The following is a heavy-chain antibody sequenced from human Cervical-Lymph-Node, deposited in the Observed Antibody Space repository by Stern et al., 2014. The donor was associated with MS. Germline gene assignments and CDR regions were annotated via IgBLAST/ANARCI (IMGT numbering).Heavy chain of an antibody. V-gene: IGHV1-69*01. CDR1: GGTFSNYA. J-gene: IGHJ2*01. Sequence: VQLVESGAEVKKPGSSVKVSCKASGGTFSNYAFTWVRQAPGQGLEWMGGIIPMFAKPNNSQKFQDRVTITADESTSTAYMELSSLRSEDTAVYFCARGVREPHWYFDLWGRGTLVTVSS. D-gene: IGHD3-10*01. CDR2: IIPMFAKP. CDR3: ARGVREPHWYFDL.